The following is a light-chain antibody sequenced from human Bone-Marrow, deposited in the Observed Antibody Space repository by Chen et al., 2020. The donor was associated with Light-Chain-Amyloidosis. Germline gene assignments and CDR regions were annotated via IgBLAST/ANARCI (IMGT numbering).Light chain of an antibody. Sequence: QSALTQPASVSGSPGQSIIISSTGTSSDVGGYNFVSWYQQHPGKAPKLMIFDVNNRPSGVSNRFSGSKSDNTASLTISGLQPEDEADYYCTSYTSSHTYVFGTGTEVTVL. CDR1: SSDVGGYNF. CDR2: DVN. V-gene: IGLV2-14*03. CDR3: TSYTSSHTYV. J-gene: IGLJ1*01.